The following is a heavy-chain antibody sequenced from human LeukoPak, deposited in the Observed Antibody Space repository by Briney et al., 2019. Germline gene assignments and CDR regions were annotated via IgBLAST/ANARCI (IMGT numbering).Heavy chain of an antibody. D-gene: IGHD5-18*01. Sequence: GSLRLSCAASGFTFSDYYMSWIRQPPGKGLEWIGSIYYSGRTYYNPSLKSRVTMSIDTSKNQFSLKLSSVTAADTAVYYCARPDQRGYSYGYSAFDIWGQGTMVTVSS. J-gene: IGHJ3*02. V-gene: IGHV4-39*01. CDR1: GFTFSDYY. CDR3: ARPDQRGYSYGYSAFDI. CDR2: IYYSGRT.